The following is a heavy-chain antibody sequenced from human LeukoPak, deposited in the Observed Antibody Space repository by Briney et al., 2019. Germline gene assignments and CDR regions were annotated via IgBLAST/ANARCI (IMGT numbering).Heavy chain of an antibody. CDR1: GSSISSYY. Sequence: SETLSLTCTVSGSSISSYYWSWIRQPPGKGLEWIGYIYYSGSTNYNPSLKSRVTISVDTSKNQFSLKLSSVTAADTAVYYCARDIAAAGYYYYYGMDVWGQGTTVTVSS. CDR3: ARDIAAAGYYYYYGMDV. V-gene: IGHV4-59*01. J-gene: IGHJ6*02. D-gene: IGHD6-13*01. CDR2: IYYSGST.